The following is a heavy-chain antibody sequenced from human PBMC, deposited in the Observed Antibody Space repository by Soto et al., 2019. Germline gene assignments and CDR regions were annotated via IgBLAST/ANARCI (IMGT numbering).Heavy chain of an antibody. CDR3: ARPTEWMNSGSFDP. D-gene: IGHD2-2*03. CDR2: LWYDGSNK. CDR1: GFTFSSYG. J-gene: IGHJ5*02. Sequence: PGGSLRLSCAASGFTFSSYGMHWVRQAPGKGLEWVAVLWYDGSNKYYADSVKGRFTISRDNSKNTLYLQMNSLRAEDTAVYYCARPTEWMNSGSFDPWGQGTLVTVSS. V-gene: IGHV3-33*01.